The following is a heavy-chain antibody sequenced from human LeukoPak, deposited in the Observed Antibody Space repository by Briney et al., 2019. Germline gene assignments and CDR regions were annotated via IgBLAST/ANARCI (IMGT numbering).Heavy chain of an antibody. CDR3: ARLLRLGVDTAMAADY. V-gene: IGHV4-4*09. CDR2: IYTSGST. CDR1: GGSISSYY. D-gene: IGHD5-18*01. Sequence: PSETLSLTCTVSGGSISSYYWSWIRQPPGKGLEWIGYIYTSGSTNYNPSLKSRVTISVDTSKNQFSLKLSSVTAADTAVYYCARLLRLGVDTAMAADYWGQGTLVTVSS. J-gene: IGHJ4*02.